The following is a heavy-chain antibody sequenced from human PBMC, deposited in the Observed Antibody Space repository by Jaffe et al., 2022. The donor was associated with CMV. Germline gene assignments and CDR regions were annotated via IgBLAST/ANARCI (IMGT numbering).Heavy chain of an antibody. J-gene: IGHJ5*02. V-gene: IGHV4-34*01. Sequence: QVQLQQWGAGLLKPSETLSLTCAVYGGSFSGYYWSWIRQPPGKGLEWIGEINHSGSTNYNPSLKSRVTISVDTSKNQFSLKLSSVTAADTAVYYCARGLPGIAARRGDWFDPWGQGTLVTVSS. CDR3: ARGLPGIAARRGDWFDP. CDR1: GGSFSGYY. CDR2: INHSGST. D-gene: IGHD6-6*01.